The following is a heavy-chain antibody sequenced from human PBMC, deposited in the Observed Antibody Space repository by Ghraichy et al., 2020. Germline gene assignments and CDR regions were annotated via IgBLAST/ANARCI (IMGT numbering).Heavy chain of an antibody. Sequence: GGSLRLSCAASGFTFSSYWMSWVRQAPGKGLEWVANIKQDGSEKYYVDSVKGRFTISRDNAKNSLYLQMNSLRAEDTAVYYCASNAMISGSYFAFFDYWGQGTLVTVSS. CDR2: IKQDGSEK. V-gene: IGHV3-7*01. CDR1: GFTFSSYW. D-gene: IGHD1-26*01. J-gene: IGHJ4*02. CDR3: ASNAMISGSYFAFFDY.